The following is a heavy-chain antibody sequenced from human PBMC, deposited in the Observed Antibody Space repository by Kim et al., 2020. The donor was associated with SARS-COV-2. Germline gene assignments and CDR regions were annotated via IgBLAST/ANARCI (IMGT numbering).Heavy chain of an antibody. CDR3: AKDLAPNSRYYYYMDV. D-gene: IGHD1-1*01. Sequence: SVKCRFTISRDNSKNSLYLQMNSLRAEDTAEYYCAKDLAPNSRYYYYMDVWGKGTTVTVSS. J-gene: IGHJ6*03. V-gene: IGHV3-30*02.